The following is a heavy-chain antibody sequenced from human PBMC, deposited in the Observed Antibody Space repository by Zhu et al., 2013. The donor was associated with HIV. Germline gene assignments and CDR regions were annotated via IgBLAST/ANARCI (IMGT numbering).Heavy chain of an antibody. V-gene: IGHV1-8*01. Sequence: QVQLVQSGAEVKKPGASVKVSCKASGDTFISYGINWVRQATGQGLEWMGWMNPDSGDTVYAQKFQGRVTMTRNTSINTAYMELNSLRSEDTAVYYCARDYSRTSYWVSYYYYGMDVWAKGPRSPSP. CDR2: MNPDSGDT. CDR1: GDTFISYG. CDR3: ARDYSRTSYWVSYYYYGMDV. J-gene: IGHJ6*02. D-gene: IGHD6-13*01.